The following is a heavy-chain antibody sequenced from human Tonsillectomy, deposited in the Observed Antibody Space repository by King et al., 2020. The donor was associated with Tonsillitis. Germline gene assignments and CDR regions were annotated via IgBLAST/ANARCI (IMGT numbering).Heavy chain of an antibody. Sequence: VQLVESGGGVVQPGRSLRLSCAASGFTFSSYAMHWVRQAPGRGREWGAVISYDGSNKYYADSVKGRFTISRDNSKNTLYLQMNSLRAEDTAVYYCARDWLSRITGTMYDAFDIWGQGTMVTVSS. J-gene: IGHJ3*02. CDR1: GFTFSSYA. V-gene: IGHV3-30*04. CDR3: ARDWLSRITGTMYDAFDI. CDR2: ISYDGSNK. D-gene: IGHD1-7*01.